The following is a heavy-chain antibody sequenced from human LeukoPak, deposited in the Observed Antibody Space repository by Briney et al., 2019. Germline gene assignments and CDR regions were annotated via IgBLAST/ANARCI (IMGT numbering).Heavy chain of an antibody. V-gene: IGHV3-48*01. J-gene: IGHJ6*02. CDR2: ISSSSRTI. Sequence: TGGSLRLSCAASGFTFSSYSMNWVRQAPGKGLEWVSYISSSSRTIYYADSVKGRFTISRDNAKNSLYLQMNSLRAEDTAVYYCGSTGDYYGSGSYYKDYYYGMDVWGQGTTVTVSS. D-gene: IGHD3-10*01. CDR3: GSTGDYYGSGSYYKDYYYGMDV. CDR1: GFTFSSYS.